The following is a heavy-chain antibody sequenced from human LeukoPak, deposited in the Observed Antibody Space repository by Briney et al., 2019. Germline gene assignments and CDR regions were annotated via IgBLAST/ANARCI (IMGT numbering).Heavy chain of an antibody. CDR1: GGSISSGGYY. V-gene: IGHV4-31*03. Sequence: PSQTLSLTCTVSGGSISSGGYYWSWIRQHPGKGLEWIGYIYYSGSTYYNPSLKSRVTISVDTSKNQFSLKLSSVTAADTAVYYCARLVRYDILTGYRYYFDYWGQGTLVTVSS. CDR2: IYYSGST. D-gene: IGHD3-9*01. J-gene: IGHJ4*02. CDR3: ARLVRYDILTGYRYYFDY.